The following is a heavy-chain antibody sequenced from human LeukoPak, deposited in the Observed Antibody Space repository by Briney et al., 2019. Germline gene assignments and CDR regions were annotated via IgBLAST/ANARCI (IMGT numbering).Heavy chain of an antibody. J-gene: IGHJ3*02. Sequence: GGSLRLSCAASGFTFSSYSMNWVRQAPGKGLEWVSSISFSDPYVYYADSVKGRFTISRDNDRNSLYLQMNSLRAEDTAVYYCARMVVLITHDAFDIWGQGTMVTVSS. CDR3: ARMVVLITHDAFDI. D-gene: IGHD2-8*01. CDR1: GFTFSSYS. V-gene: IGHV3-21*01. CDR2: ISFSDPYV.